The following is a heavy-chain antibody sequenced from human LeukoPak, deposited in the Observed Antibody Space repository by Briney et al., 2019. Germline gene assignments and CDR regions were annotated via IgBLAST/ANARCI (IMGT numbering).Heavy chain of an antibody. V-gene: IGHV3-23*01. CDR3: AKDRATFMVRGVMDY. D-gene: IGHD3-10*01. CDR1: GFTFSSYA. J-gene: IGHJ4*02. Sequence: GGSLRLSCAASGFTFSSYAMSWVRQAPGKGLEWVSAISGGGGSTYYADSVKGRFTISRDNSKNTLYLQMNSLRAEDTAVYYCAKDRATFMVRGVMDYWGQGTLVTVSS. CDR2: ISGGGGST.